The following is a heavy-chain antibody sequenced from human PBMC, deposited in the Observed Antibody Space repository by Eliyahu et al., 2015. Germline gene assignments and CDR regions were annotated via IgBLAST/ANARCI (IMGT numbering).Heavy chain of an antibody. V-gene: IGHV3-23*01. CDR1: GXXFARFA. Sequence: EVRLLESGGGLVEPGGSLXLSCAAXGXXFARFARGRGRQTPGEGVGWVSAIGGSGGARYYADSVQGRFSISRDNLKNIVFLEMDSLSADDTGVYFCAKDALGNIAARGYYDYWGQGARVAVSS. J-gene: IGHJ4*02. CDR2: IGGSGGAR. CDR3: AKDALGNIAARGYYDY. D-gene: IGHD6-6*01.